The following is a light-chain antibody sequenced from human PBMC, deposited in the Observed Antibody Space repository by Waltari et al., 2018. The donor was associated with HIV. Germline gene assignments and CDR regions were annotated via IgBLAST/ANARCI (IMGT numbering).Light chain of an antibody. CDR1: SSNIGSNS. CDR3: AASDDSLSGWL. V-gene: IGLV1-47*01. CDR2: RNN. J-gene: IGLJ3*02. Sequence: QSELTQPPSVSGTPGQRVTISCSGSSSNIGSNSVYWYPQLPGTAPKLLISRNNQRPSGVPDRFSGSKSGTSASLAISGLRAKDEADYFCAASDDSLSGWLFGGGTKLTVL.